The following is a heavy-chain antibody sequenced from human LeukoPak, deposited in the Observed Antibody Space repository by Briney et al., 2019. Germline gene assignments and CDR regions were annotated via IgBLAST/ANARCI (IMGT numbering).Heavy chain of an antibody. V-gene: IGHV1-8*01. CDR3: ARATDYYYDSSGYYVYYYYYYMDV. D-gene: IGHD3-22*01. Sequence: ASVKVSCKASGYTFTSYDINWVRQATGQGLEWMGWMNHNSGNTGYAQEFQGRVPMTRNTSISTAYMELSSLRSEDTAVYYCARATDYYYDSSGYYVYYYYYYMDVWGKGTTVTVSS. CDR1: GYTFTSYD. J-gene: IGHJ6*03. CDR2: MNHNSGNT.